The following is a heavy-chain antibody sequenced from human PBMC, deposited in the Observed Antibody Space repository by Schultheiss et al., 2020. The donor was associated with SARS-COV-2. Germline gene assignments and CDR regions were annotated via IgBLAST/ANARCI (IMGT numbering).Heavy chain of an antibody. Sequence: SETLSLTCAVYGGSFSGYYWSWIRQPPGKGLEWIGEINHSGSTNCNPSLKSRVTISVDTSKNQFSLKLSSVTAADTAVYYCARGPTVTTRNYYYYYGMDVWGQGTTVTVSS. J-gene: IGHJ6*02. CDR2: INHSGST. CDR3: ARGPTVTTRNYYYYYGMDV. V-gene: IGHV4-34*01. D-gene: IGHD4-17*01. CDR1: GGSFSGYY.